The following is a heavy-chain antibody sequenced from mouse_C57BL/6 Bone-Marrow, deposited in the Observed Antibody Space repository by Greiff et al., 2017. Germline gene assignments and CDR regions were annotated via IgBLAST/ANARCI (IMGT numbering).Heavy chain of an antibody. CDR3: ARRGWYFDY. CDR1: GYTFTSYW. Sequence: QVQLQQPGAELVMPGASVKLSCKASGYTFTSYWMHWVKQRPGQGLEWIGEIDPSDSYTNYNQKFKGKSTLTVDKSSSTAYMQLSSLTSEDSAVYYSARRGWYFDYWGQGTTLTVSS. V-gene: IGHV1-69*01. D-gene: IGHD3-2*02. J-gene: IGHJ2*01. CDR2: IDPSDSYT.